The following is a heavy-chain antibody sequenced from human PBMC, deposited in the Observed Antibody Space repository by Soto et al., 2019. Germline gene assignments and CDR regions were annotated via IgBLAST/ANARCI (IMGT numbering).Heavy chain of an antibody. CDR2: IYYSGST. CDR3: AKDQPSLVVRYYFDS. Sequence: SLTCTVSGGSISSYYWSWIRQPPGKGLEWVGYIYYSGSTTYNPSLKSRLTISVDTSKNQFSLKLRSVTAEDTAVYYCAKDQPSLVVRYYFDSRAQPSLAAVSS. J-gene: IGHJ4*02. V-gene: IGHV4-59*12. D-gene: IGHD2-15*01. CDR1: GGSISSYY.